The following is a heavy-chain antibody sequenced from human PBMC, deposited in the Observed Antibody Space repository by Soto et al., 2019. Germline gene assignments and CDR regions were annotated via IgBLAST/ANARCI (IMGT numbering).Heavy chain of an antibody. Sequence: SETLSLTCAVSGGSISSSNWWSWVRQPPGKGLEWIGEIYHSGSTNYNPSLKSRVTISVDKSKNQFSLKLSSVTAADTAVYYCARVPEREKEQLDHYYYYGMDVWGQGTTVTVSS. J-gene: IGHJ6*02. CDR1: GGSISSSNW. V-gene: IGHV4-4*02. D-gene: IGHD6-13*01. CDR3: ARVPEREKEQLDHYYYYGMDV. CDR2: IYHSGST.